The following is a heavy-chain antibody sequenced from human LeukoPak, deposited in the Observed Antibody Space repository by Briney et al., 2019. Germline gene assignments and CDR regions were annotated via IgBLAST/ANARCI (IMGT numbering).Heavy chain of an antibody. CDR3: ARGFRGVIIEFDY. Sequence: GASVKVSRKASGYTFTGYYMHWVRQAPGQGLEWMGWINPNSGGTNYAQKLQGWVTMTRDTSISTAYMELSRLRSDDTAVYYCARGFRGVIIEFDYWGQGTLVTVSS. V-gene: IGHV1-2*04. D-gene: IGHD3-10*01. CDR1: GYTFTGYY. J-gene: IGHJ4*02. CDR2: INPNSGGT.